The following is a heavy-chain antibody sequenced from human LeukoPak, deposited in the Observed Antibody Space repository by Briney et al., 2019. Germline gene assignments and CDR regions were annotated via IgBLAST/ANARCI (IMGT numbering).Heavy chain of an antibody. CDR1: GYTFTGYY. D-gene: IGHD3-16*02. CDR2: INPNSGGT. CDR3: ARDIYDYVWGSYRFTLDY. V-gene: IGHV1-2*02. Sequence: EASVKVSCKASGYTFTGYYMHWVRQAPGQGLEWMGWINPNSGGTNYAQKFQGRVTMTRDTSISTAYTELSRLRSDDTAVYYCARDIYDYVWGSYRFTLDYWGQGTLVTVSS. J-gene: IGHJ4*02.